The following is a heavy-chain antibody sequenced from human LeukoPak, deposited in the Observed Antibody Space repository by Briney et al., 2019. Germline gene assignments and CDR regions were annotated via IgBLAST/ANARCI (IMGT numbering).Heavy chain of an antibody. V-gene: IGHV1-69*05. J-gene: IGHJ4*02. CDR1: GYTFTSYG. CDR2: IIPIFGTA. CDR3: ARGMISSWAFDY. Sequence: GASVKVSCKASGYTFTSYGISWVRQAPGQGLEWMGRIIPIFGTANYAQKFQGRVTITTDESTSTAYMELSSLRSEDTAVYYCARGMISSWAFDYWGQGTLVTVSS. D-gene: IGHD6-13*01.